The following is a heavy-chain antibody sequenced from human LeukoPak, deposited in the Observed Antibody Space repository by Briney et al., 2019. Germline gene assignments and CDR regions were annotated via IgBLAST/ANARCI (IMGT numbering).Heavy chain of an antibody. V-gene: IGHV3-23*01. CDR2: ISGSGGST. Sequence: SSETLSLTCAVYGGSFSGYYWSWVRQAPGKGLEWVSAISGSGGSTYYADSVKGRFTISRDNSKNTLYLQMNSLRAEDTAVYYCAKAPVVTTSPFDYWGQGTLVTVSS. CDR1: GGSFSGYY. CDR3: AKAPVVTTSPFDY. J-gene: IGHJ4*02. D-gene: IGHD4-23*01.